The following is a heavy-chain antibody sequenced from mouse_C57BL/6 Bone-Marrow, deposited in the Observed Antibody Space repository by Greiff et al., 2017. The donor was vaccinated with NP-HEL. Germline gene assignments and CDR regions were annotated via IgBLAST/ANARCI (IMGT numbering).Heavy chain of an antibody. Sequence: EVKLMESGPGLVKPSHSLSLTCSVTGYSITSGYYWNWIRQFPGNKLEWMGYISYDGSNNYNPSLKNRISITRDTSKNQFFLKLNSVTTEDTATYYCAIGDGYYPAWFAYWGQGTLVTVSA. CDR2: ISYDGSN. CDR1: GYSITSGYY. CDR3: AIGDGYYPAWFAY. V-gene: IGHV3-6*01. J-gene: IGHJ3*01. D-gene: IGHD2-3*01.